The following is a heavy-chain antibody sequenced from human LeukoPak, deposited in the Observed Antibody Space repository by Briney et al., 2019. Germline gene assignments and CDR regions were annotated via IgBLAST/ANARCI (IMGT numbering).Heavy chain of an antibody. V-gene: IGHV1-8*01. D-gene: IGHD1-26*01. Sequence: ASVKVSCKASGYTFTSYDINWVRQATGQGLEWMGWMNPNSGNTGYAQKFQGRVTMTRNTSISTAYMELSSLRSEVTAVYYCARGTGGWAVAEEQWELLGWGQGTLVTVSS. J-gene: IGHJ4*02. CDR2: MNPNSGNT. CDR1: GYTFTSYD. CDR3: ARGTGGWAVAEEQWELLG.